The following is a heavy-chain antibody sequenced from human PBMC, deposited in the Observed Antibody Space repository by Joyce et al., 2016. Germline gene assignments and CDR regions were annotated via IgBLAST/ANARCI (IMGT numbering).Heavy chain of an antibody. J-gene: IGHJ4*02. CDR2: ISGSGGTT. Sequence: EVQLLESGGGLVQPGGSLRLSCAASAFTFSNYPMAWVRQAPGKGLELVSTISGSGGTTNYAASVKGRFITSRDNSKDTLYLQMNTLGAEDTALYYCAKVLWAAETLDPFDSWGRGTLVFVSS. V-gene: IGHV3-23*01. CDR1: AFTFSNYP. CDR3: AKVLWAAETLDPFDS. D-gene: IGHD3/OR15-3a*01.